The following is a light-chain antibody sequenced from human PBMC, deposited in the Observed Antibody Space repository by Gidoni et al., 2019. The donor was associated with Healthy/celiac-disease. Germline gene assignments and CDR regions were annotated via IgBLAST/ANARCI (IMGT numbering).Light chain of an antibody. Sequence: QSALTQPPSASGSPGPSVTFSCTGTSGDVGGYTYVSWYQLHPGKAPKLMIEEVSKRPSGVPDRFSGSKSGNTASLTVSGLQAEDEADYYCSSYAGSNNLVFGGGTKLTVL. CDR3: SSYAGSNNLV. J-gene: IGLJ2*01. CDR2: EVS. CDR1: SGDVGGYTY. V-gene: IGLV2-8*01.